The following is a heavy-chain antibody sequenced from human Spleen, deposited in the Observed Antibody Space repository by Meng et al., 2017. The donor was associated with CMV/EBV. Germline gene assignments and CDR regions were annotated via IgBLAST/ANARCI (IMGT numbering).Heavy chain of an antibody. Sequence: SETLSLTCTVSGDSVSSGSYYWIWNRQPPGQGLEWIGHIYYSGSTNYNPSLKSRVTISVDTSKNQLSLRLSSVTAADTAVYYCARGYDFWSGYYKTYYYYGMDVWGQGTTVTVSS. J-gene: IGHJ6*02. CDR3: ARGYDFWSGYYKTYYYYGMDV. CDR1: GDSVSSGSYY. CDR2: IYYSGST. D-gene: IGHD3-3*01. V-gene: IGHV4-61*01.